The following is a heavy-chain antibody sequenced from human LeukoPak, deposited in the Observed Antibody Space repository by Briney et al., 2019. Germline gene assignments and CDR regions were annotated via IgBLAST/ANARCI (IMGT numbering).Heavy chain of an antibody. CDR3: ARAVHYYDSSGGYFQH. CDR1: GFTFDDYG. Sequence: GSLRLSCAASGFTFDDYGMSWVRQAPGKGLEWIGYIYYSGSTNYNPSLKSRVTISVDTSKNQFSLKLSSVTAADTAVYYCARAVHYYDSSGGYFQHWGQGTLVTVSS. V-gene: IGHV4-59*01. D-gene: IGHD3-22*01. J-gene: IGHJ1*01. CDR2: IYYSGST.